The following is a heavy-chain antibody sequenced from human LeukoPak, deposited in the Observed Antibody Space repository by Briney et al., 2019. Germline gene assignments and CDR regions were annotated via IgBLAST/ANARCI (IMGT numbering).Heavy chain of an antibody. Sequence: GGCLRLSCAASVCTFGSYSMSWVRKAPWKGLEWVLAISGSGGSTYYADSVKGRFTISRDNSKNTLYLQMNSLRAEDTAVYYCARETGSAVGSTDFDYWGQGTLVTVSS. V-gene: IGHV3-23*01. CDR1: VCTFGSYS. D-gene: IGHD4-17*01. J-gene: IGHJ4*02. CDR3: ARETGSAVGSTDFDY. CDR2: ISGSGGST.